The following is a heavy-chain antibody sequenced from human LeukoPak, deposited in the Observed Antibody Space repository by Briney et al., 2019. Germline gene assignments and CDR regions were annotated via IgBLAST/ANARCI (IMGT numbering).Heavy chain of an antibody. Sequence: SETLSLTCTVSGGSISSYYWSWIRQPPGKGLEWIGYIYYSGYTYYNPSLKSRVTMSVDTSKNQFSLKLSSVTAADTAVYYFARDANGDYGDAFDIWGQGTMVTVSS. D-gene: IGHD4-17*01. CDR1: GGSISSYY. CDR3: ARDANGDYGDAFDI. V-gene: IGHV4-59*12. J-gene: IGHJ3*02. CDR2: IYYSGYT.